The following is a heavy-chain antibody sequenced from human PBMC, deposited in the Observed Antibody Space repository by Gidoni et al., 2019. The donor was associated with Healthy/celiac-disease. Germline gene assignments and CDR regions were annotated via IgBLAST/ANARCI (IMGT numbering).Heavy chain of an antibody. J-gene: IGHJ3*01. Sequence: EVQLVESGGGLVKPGGSLRLSCAAAGFTVSNAWMSWVRQAPGKGLQWVGRIKRNTDVLIPDYAAPVKGRFTISRDDSKNTLYLQMNSLKSEYIAVYYCTTALGYIAAAGLDAFDLWGQVTMVTVSS. CDR1: GFTVSNAW. D-gene: IGHD6-13*01. CDR2: IKRNTDVLIP. V-gene: IGHV3-15*01. CDR3: TTALGYIAAAGLDAFDL.